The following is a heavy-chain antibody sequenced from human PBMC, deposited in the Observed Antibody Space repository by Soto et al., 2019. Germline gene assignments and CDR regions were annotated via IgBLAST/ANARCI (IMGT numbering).Heavy chain of an antibody. CDR2: INHSGST. CDR3: ARGPRIMITFGGVKGGYYMDF. D-gene: IGHD3-16*01. J-gene: IGHJ6*03. V-gene: IGHV4-34*01. CDR1: GGSFSGYY. Sequence: PSETLSLTCAVYGGSFSGYYWSWIRQPPGKGLEWIGEINHSGSTNYNPSLKSRVTISVDTSKNQFSLKLSSVTAADTAVYYCARGPRIMITFGGVKGGYYMDFWGKGTTVTVSS.